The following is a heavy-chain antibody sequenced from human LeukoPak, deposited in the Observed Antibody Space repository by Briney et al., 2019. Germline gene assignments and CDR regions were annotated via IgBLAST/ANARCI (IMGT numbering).Heavy chain of an antibody. Sequence: PGGSLRLSCAASGFTFSSFAMSWVSQAPGKGLEWVSSMSGSGGSTYYADSVKGRFTISRDNSRNTLYLQMNSLRADDTAVYYCAKDHGVAVAGMYYWGQGTLVTVSS. D-gene: IGHD6-19*01. J-gene: IGHJ4*02. V-gene: IGHV3-23*01. CDR2: MSGSGGST. CDR3: AKDHGVAVAGMYY. CDR1: GFTFSSFA.